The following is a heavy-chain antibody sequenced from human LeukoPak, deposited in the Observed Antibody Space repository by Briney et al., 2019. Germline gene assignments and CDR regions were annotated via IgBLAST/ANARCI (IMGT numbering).Heavy chain of an antibody. Sequence: GASVKVSCKASGYSFTAYYIHWVRRAPGQGLEWLGWINPNNGNTNYAQKFQGRVTMTRDTSITTAYMELSRLTSDGTAVFYCARVVAYYDGWPLDIWGQGTMVTVAS. CDR3: ARVVAYYDGWPLDI. D-gene: IGHD3-22*01. J-gene: IGHJ3*02. CDR2: INPNNGNT. CDR1: GYSFTAYY. V-gene: IGHV1-2*02.